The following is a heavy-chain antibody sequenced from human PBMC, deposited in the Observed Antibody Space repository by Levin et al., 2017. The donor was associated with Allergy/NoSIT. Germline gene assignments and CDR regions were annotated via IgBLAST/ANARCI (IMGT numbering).Heavy chain of an antibody. Sequence: SQTLSLPCTVSGGSISSYYWSWIRQPPGKGLEWIGYIYYSGSTNHNPSLKSRVTISVDTSKNQFSLKLSSVTAADTAVYYCARGARSAEYFQHWGQGTLVTVSS. V-gene: IGHV4-59*01. CDR2: IYYSGST. J-gene: IGHJ1*01. CDR1: GGSISSYY. CDR3: ARGARSAEYFQH.